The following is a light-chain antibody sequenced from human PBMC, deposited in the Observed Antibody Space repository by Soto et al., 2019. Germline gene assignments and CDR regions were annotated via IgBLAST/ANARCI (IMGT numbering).Light chain of an antibody. CDR3: QQLNSYPT. CDR2: AAS. J-gene: IGKJ5*01. CDR1: QGIRND. V-gene: IGKV1-6*02. Sequence: AIQVTQSPSSLSASVGDRVTITCRASQGIRNDLSWCQQKPGKAPKLLIYAASSLQSGVPSRFSGSGSGTDFTLTISSLQPEDFATYYCQQLNSYPTFGQGTLLEVK.